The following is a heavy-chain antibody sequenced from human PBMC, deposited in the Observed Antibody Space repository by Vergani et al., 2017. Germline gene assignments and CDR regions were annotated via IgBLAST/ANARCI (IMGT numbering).Heavy chain of an antibody. J-gene: IGHJ3*02. D-gene: IGHD1-26*01. CDR2: IIPIFGTA. V-gene: IGHV1-69*06. CDR1: GGTFSSYA. CDR3: ARVGRLYSGSYYSSDANAFDI. Sequence: QVQLVQSGAEVKKPGSSVKVSCKASGGTFSSYAISWVRQAPGQGLEWMGGIIPIFGTANYAQKFQGRVTITADKSTSTAYMELSSLRSEDTAVYYCARVGRLYSGSYYSSDANAFDIWGQGTMVTVSS.